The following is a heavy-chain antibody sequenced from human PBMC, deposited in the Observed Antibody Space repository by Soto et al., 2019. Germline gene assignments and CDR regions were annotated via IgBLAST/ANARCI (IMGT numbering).Heavy chain of an antibody. Sequence: PSETLSLTCTVSGGSISSYYWSWFRQSPGRRMEWIGYVHHSWGSSYNPSLQSRVAISLDTSKSQFSLKVTSVTAPDTAVYYCARQALPPLPGLVDVWGQGTTVTVSS. D-gene: IGHD1-26*01. CDR3: ARQALPPLPGLVDV. V-gene: IGHV4-59*08. CDR1: GGSISSYY. J-gene: IGHJ6*02. CDR2: VHHSWGS.